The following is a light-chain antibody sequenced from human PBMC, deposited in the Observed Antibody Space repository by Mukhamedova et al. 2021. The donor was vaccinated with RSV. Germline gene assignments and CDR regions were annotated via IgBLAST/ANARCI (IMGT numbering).Light chain of an antibody. V-gene: IGKV3-20*01. J-gene: IGKJ3*01. CDR1: QSVSSSY. CDR2: GAS. CDR3: QQSYSTPFT. Sequence: GERATLSCRASQSVSSSYLAWYQQKPGQAPRLLIYGASSRATGIPDRFSGSGSGTDFTLTISSLQPEDFATYYCQQSYSTPFTFGP.